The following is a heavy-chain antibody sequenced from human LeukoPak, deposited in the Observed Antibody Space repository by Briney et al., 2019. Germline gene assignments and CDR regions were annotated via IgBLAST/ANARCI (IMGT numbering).Heavy chain of an antibody. Sequence: SETLSLTCNFSGVSVGNNWWTWVRQPAGKGLEWIGRIYTTGTTNYNPSLRGRAIMALDMSKNHFSLKVTSATAADTAVYYCVKGDFWRGDYWGQGTLVTVSS. V-gene: IGHV4-4*07. CDR2: IYTTGTT. CDR3: VKGDFWRGDY. J-gene: IGHJ4*02. CDR1: GVSVGNNW. D-gene: IGHD3-3*01.